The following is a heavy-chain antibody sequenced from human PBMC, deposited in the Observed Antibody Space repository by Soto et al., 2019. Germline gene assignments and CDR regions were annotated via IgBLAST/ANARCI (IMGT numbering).Heavy chain of an antibody. V-gene: IGHV1-18*01. J-gene: IGHJ6*02. D-gene: IGHD3-22*01. CDR2: ISAFNGNT. Sequence: GAPEEVSSEASGRPITTSYITWVETGPGQGLEWMGWISAFNGNTNDAQNLQHRVTMTTDTSTSTAYMELRSLTSDDTAVYYCARARLFVDYYYYGMDVWGQGTTVTVSS. CDR3: ARARLFVDYYYYGMDV. CDR1: GRPITTSY.